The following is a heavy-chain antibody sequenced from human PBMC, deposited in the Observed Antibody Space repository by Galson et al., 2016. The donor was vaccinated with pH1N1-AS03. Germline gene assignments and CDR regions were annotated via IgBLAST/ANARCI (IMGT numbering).Heavy chain of an antibody. V-gene: IGHV1-2*06. D-gene: IGHD5-24*01. J-gene: IGHJ4*02. Sequence: SVKVSCKASGFTFTDYYIHWMRQVPGQGLEWMGRINSKSGATKYVQKFEGRATMTRDTSISTAFLELTSLHSDDTAVYFCAGGDSGATATITNFDYWGQGTLVTVSS. CDR1: GFTFTDYY. CDR3: AGGDSGATATITNFDY. CDR2: INSKSGAT.